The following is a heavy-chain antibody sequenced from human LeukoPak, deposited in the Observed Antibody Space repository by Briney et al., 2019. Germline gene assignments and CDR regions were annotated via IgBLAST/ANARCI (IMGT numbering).Heavy chain of an antibody. CDR1: GGTFSSYA. CDR2: IIPIFGTA. CDR3: ARDYSGDYYGSGSYYYFDY. Sequence: GASVKVSCTASGGTFSSYAISWVRQAPGQGLEWMGGIIPIFGTANYAQKFQGRVTITADKSTSTAYMELSSLRSEDTAVYYCARDYSGDYYGSGSYYYFDYWGQGTLVTVSS. V-gene: IGHV1-69*06. D-gene: IGHD3-10*01. J-gene: IGHJ4*02.